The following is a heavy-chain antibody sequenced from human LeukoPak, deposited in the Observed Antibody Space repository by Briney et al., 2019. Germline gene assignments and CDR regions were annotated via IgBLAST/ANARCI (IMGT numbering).Heavy chain of an antibody. CDR2: IDWDDDK. Sequence: SGPTLVNPTQTLTLTFTFSGFSLSTSGMRVSWIRQPPGKALEWLARIDWDDDKFYSTSLKTRLTISRDTSKNQVVLTMTNMDPVDTATYFCARALPGYYFDYWGQGTLVTVSS. J-gene: IGHJ4*02. V-gene: IGHV2-70*04. CDR3: ARALPGYYFDY. D-gene: IGHD5/OR15-5a*01. CDR1: GFSLSTSGMR.